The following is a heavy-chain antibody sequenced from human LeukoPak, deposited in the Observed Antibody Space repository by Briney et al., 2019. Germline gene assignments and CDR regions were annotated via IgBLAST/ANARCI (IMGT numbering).Heavy chain of an antibody. CDR2: IYRGGSP. V-gene: IGHV3-53*01. Sequence: GGSLRLSCAASGFTFNNYAMNWIRQAPGKGLEWVSVIYRGGSPYYADSVKGRFTISRDNSKNTLYLQMNSLRAEDTAVYYCARVRWELLGYFDYWGQGTLVTVSS. CDR1: GFTFNNYA. D-gene: IGHD1-26*01. CDR3: ARVRWELLGYFDY. J-gene: IGHJ4*02.